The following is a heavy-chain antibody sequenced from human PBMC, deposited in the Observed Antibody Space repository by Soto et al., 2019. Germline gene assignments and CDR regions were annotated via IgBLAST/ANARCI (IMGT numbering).Heavy chain of an antibody. J-gene: IGHJ4*02. V-gene: IGHV4-39*01. CDR2: IYYRGST. D-gene: IGHD6-13*01. CDR3: ARHAVIVAAAPGRY. CDR1: GGSISSSSYY. Sequence: SETLSLTCTVSGGSISSSSYYWGWIRQPPGKGLEWIGSIYYRGSTYYSPSLRSRVTMSVDTSKNQFSLNLSSVTAADTAVYYCARHAVIVAAAPGRYWGQGTLVTVSS.